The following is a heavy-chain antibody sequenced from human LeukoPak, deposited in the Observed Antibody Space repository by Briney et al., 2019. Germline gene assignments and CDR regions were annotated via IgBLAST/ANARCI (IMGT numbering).Heavy chain of an antibody. V-gene: IGHV4-59*12. D-gene: IGHD1-7*01. Sequence: KASETLSLTCTVSGGSISSYYWSWIRQPPGKGLEWIGYIYHSGSTYYNPSLKSRVTISVDRSKNQFSLKLSSVTAADTAVYYCAREELELGVYWGQGTLVTVSS. J-gene: IGHJ4*02. CDR2: IYHSGST. CDR1: GGSISSYY. CDR3: AREELELGVY.